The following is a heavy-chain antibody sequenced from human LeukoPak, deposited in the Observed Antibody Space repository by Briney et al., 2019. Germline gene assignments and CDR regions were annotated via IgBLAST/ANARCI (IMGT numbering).Heavy chain of an antibody. V-gene: IGHV3-23*01. CDR2: ISGTGGST. CDR1: GFTFSSYA. D-gene: IGHD3-10*01. CDR3: AKESAYASGWHFFDS. Sequence: GGSLRLSCAASGFTFSSYAMSWVRQAPGKGLEWVSAISGTGGSTYYADSVKGRFTISRDNSKNTLYLQMNRLRAEDTAVYYCAKESAYASGWHFFDSWGQGTLVTVSS. J-gene: IGHJ4*02.